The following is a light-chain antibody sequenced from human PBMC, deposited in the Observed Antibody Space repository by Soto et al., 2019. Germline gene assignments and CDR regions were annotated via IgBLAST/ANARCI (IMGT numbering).Light chain of an antibody. Sequence: QSVVTQPPSASGTPGQGVSISCSGSSSNIGVHPVNWYQQVPGTAPKLLIYNTTQRPSGVPDRFSGSKSGTSASLAISGLHSEDEADYYCSYMRNSLYVFGTGTKLTVL. J-gene: IGLJ1*01. CDR2: NTT. V-gene: IGLV1-44*01. CDR3: SYMRNSLYV. CDR1: SSNIGVHP.